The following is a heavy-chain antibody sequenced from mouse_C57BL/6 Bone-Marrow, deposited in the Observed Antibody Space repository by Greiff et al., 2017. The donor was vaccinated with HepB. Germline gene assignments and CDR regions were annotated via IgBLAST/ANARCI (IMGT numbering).Heavy chain of an antibody. CDR2: ISSGSSTI. V-gene: IGHV5-17*01. CDR3: ARANWVDY. J-gene: IGHJ2*01. D-gene: IGHD4-1*01. CDR1: GFTFSDYE. Sequence: EVKLVESGGGLVKPGGSLKLSCAASGFTFSDYEMHWVRQAPEKGLEWVAYISSGSSTIYYADTVKGRFTISRDNAKNTLFLQMTSLRSEDTAMYYCARANWVDYWGQGTTLTVSS.